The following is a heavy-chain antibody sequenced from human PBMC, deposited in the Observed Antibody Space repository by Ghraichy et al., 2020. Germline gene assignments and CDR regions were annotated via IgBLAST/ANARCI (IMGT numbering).Heavy chain of an antibody. V-gene: IGHV4-59*01. Sequence: SETLSLTCSISNGSISSYYWSWIRQPPGKGPEWIGYIYHSGNTKYNPSLRSRVTISLEMSKNQFSLNLKSVTAADTAVYYCARGDYDFLSGRPPASFDPWGQGILVTVSS. J-gene: IGHJ5*02. CDR1: NGSISSYY. CDR3: ARGDYDFLSGRPPASFDP. D-gene: IGHD3-3*01. CDR2: IYHSGNT.